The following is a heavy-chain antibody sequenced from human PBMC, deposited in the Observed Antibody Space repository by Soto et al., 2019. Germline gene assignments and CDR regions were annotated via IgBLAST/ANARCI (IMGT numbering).Heavy chain of an antibody. Sequence: SETLSLTCTVSGGSISSSSYYWGWIRQPPGKGLEWIGSIYYSGSTYHNPSLKSRVTISVDTSKNQFSLKLSSVTAADTAVYYCARHRGLEWRRRPNWFDPWGQGTLVTVSS. CDR3: ARHRGLEWRRRPNWFDP. CDR1: GGSISSSSYY. J-gene: IGHJ5*02. D-gene: IGHD3-3*01. V-gene: IGHV4-39*01. CDR2: IYYSGST.